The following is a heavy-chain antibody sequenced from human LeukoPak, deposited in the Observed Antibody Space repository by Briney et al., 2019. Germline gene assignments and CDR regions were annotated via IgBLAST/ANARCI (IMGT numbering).Heavy chain of an antibody. CDR3: AKDAYYYGSGSYEDY. V-gene: IGHV3-23*01. J-gene: IGHJ4*02. CDR1: GFTFSSYA. D-gene: IGHD3-10*01. Sequence: GGSLRLSWAASGFTFSSYAMSWVRQAPGKGLEWVSAISGSGGSTYYADSVKGRFTISRGNSKNTLYLQMNSLRAEDTAVYYCAKDAYYYGSGSYEDYWGQGTLVTVSS. CDR2: ISGSGGST.